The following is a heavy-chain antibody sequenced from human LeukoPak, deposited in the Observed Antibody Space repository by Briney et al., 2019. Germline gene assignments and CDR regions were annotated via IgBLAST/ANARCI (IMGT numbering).Heavy chain of an antibody. Sequence: SSETLSLTCTVSGGSISNNNYYWGWIRQPPGKGLEWIGSVYYSGNTYYNPSLKSRVTISVDTSKNQFSLKLSSVTAADTAVYYCARVDGSCAGGSCPSGNWFDPWGQGTLVTVSS. V-gene: IGHV4-39*01. D-gene: IGHD2-15*01. CDR3: ARVDGSCAGGSCPSGNWFDP. CDR2: VYYSGNT. CDR1: GGSISNNNYY. J-gene: IGHJ5*02.